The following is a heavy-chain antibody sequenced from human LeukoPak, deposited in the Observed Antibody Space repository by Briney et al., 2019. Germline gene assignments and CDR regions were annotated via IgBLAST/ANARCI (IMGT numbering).Heavy chain of an antibody. J-gene: IGHJ4*02. V-gene: IGHV3-23*01. CDR3: AREYGSGSFYFDY. CDR2: ISGSGGST. Sequence: GGTLRLSCAASGFTFSSYGMSWVRQAPGKGLEWVSAISGSGGSTYYADSVKGRLTISRDNSKNTLYLQMNSLRAEDTAVYYCAREYGSGSFYFDYWGQGTLVTVSS. D-gene: IGHD3-10*01. CDR1: GFTFSSYG.